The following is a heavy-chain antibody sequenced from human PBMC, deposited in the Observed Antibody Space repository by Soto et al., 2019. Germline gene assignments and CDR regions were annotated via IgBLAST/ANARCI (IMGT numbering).Heavy chain of an antibody. D-gene: IGHD2-15*01. V-gene: IGHV4-59*12. J-gene: IGHJ4*02. Sequence: PSETLSLTCSVSGGSISSYYWSWIRQPPGKGLEWIGYIYYSGSTNYNPSLKSRVTISVDTSKNQFSLNLTSVTAADTAVYYCARAHRYCSGGSCYFDYWGQGILVTVSS. CDR2: IYYSGST. CDR1: GGSISSYY. CDR3: ARAHRYCSGGSCYFDY.